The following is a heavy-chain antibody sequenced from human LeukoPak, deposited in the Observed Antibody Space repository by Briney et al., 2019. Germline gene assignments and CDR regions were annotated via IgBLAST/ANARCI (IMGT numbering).Heavy chain of an antibody. V-gene: IGHV3-23*01. J-gene: IGHJ4*02. CDR1: GFTFSSYG. CDR2: IRGDGGDT. Sequence: GGSLRLSCVASGFTFSSYGMTWVRQVPGRGLEWVSTIRGDGGDTHYADSVAGRFTISRDNSKTTMYLQMNSLRAEDTAIYYCVRGDVRDFWGQGTLVTVSS. CDR3: VRGDVRDF.